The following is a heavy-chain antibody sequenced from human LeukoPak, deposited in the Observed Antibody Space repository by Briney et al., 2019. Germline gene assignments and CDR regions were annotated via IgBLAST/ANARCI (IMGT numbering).Heavy chain of an antibody. Sequence: PGGSVRLSCAASGFAVSIYYMSWVRESPGKGLEWVSIIYSGGSTNYADSVKGQFPISRDNSKNTVYLQMNSLRAEDKAVDYCASGKTSSYDYWGQGTLVTVSS. CDR3: ASGKTSSYDY. J-gene: IGHJ4*02. V-gene: IGHV3-53*01. CDR2: IYSGGST. CDR1: GFAVSIYY. D-gene: IGHD2-2*01.